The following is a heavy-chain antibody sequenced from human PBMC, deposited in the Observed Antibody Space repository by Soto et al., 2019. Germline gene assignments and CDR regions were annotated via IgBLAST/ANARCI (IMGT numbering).Heavy chain of an antibody. J-gene: IGHJ4*02. CDR1: GGSISSYY. CDR2: IYYSGST. D-gene: IGHD3-10*01. CDR3: ARHYGSGSYYPTYTDYFDY. Sequence: SETLSLTCTVSGGSISSYYWSWIRQPPGKGLEWIGYIYYSGSTNYNPSLKSRVTISVDTSKNQFSLKLSSVTAADTAVYYCARHYGSGSYYPTYTDYFDYWGQGTLVTVSS. V-gene: IGHV4-59*01.